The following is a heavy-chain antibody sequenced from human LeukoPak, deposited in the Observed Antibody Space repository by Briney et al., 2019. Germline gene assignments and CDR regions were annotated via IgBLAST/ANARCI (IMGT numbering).Heavy chain of an antibody. CDR3: ARGPYCSSTSCYLLDAFDI. J-gene: IGHJ3*02. V-gene: IGHV4-61*02. Sequence: SQTLSLTCTVSGGSISSGSYYWSWIRQPAGRGLGWIGRIYTSGSTNYNPSLKSRVTISVDTSKNQFSLKLSSVTAADTAVYYCARGPYCSSTSCYLLDAFDIWGQGTMVTVSS. CDR1: GGSISSGSYY. D-gene: IGHD2-2*01. CDR2: IYTSGST.